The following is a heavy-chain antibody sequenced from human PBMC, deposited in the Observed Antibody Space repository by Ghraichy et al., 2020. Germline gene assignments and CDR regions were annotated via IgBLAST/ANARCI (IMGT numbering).Heavy chain of an antibody. Sequence: SETLSLTCTVSGDSISNNGYYWTWIRQSPGEGLEWIGYIHYTESTYYNPSLKRRLIISLDTSKNQFSLKLSSVTAADTAVYYCAHWGGGGKVVVTAIDYWGQGNLVTVSS. V-gene: IGHV4-30-4*01. CDR2: IHYTEST. CDR3: AHWGGGGKVVVTAIDY. CDR1: GDSISNNGYY. J-gene: IGHJ4*02. D-gene: IGHD2-15*01.